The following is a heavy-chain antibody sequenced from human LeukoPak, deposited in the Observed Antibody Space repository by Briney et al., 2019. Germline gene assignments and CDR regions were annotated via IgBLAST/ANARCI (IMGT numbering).Heavy chain of an antibody. CDR1: GYTFSTYG. V-gene: IGHV1-18*01. Sequence: ASVKVSCKASGYTFSTYGISWVRQAPGQGLEWMGWISAYNGDTHYAQNFQGRVTMTTDTTKSTAYMELRSPRSDDTAMYYCARRGGKNYGDYLLYYYYMDVWGKGTTVTVSS. J-gene: IGHJ6*03. D-gene: IGHD4-17*01. CDR3: ARRGGKNYGDYLLYYYYMDV. CDR2: ISAYNGDT.